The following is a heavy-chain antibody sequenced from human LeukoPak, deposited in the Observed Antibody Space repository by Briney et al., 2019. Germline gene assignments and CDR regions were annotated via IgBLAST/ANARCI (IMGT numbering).Heavy chain of an antibody. V-gene: IGHV3-30*03. Sequence: GGSLRLSCAASGFTFSSYGMHWVRQAPGKGLEWVTVISYDGSERYYADFVKGRFTISRDNSRNTLYLQMNSLRAEDTAVYYCAREGGYYFDYWGQGTLVTVSS. J-gene: IGHJ4*02. CDR1: GFTFSSYG. D-gene: IGHD3-16*01. CDR2: ISYDGSER. CDR3: AREGGYYFDY.